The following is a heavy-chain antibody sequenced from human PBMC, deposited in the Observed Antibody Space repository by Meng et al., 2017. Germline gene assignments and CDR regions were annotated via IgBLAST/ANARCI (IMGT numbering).Heavy chain of an antibody. V-gene: IGHV1-2*02. CDR2: ISLSSGAT. CDR3: VTSSGYSSTWGPFDY. Sequence: ASVKVSCKASGFPFTAYYMHWVRQAPGQGPEWLGWISLSSGATNYVQKFLGRVSLTRDTSITTAYMELSTLISNDTAICYCVTSSGYSSTWGPFDYWGQGTLVTVSS. D-gene: IGHD6-13*01. J-gene: IGHJ4*02. CDR1: GFPFTAYY.